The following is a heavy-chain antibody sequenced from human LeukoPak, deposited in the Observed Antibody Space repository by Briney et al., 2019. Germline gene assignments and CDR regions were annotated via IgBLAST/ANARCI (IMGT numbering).Heavy chain of an antibody. CDR3: TRDAPGCLRYFDWLQPQL. D-gene: IGHD3-9*01. Sequence: PGGSLRLSCTTSGFTFGEFDMSWVRQAPGMGLEWVGLMRSRANGGATDYAASVKGRFSISRDDSKGVAYLQMNSLKGEDTAVYYCTRDAPGCLRYFDWLQPQLWGQGTLVTVSS. CDR1: GFTFGEFD. J-gene: IGHJ4*02. CDR2: MRSRANGGAT. V-gene: IGHV3-49*04.